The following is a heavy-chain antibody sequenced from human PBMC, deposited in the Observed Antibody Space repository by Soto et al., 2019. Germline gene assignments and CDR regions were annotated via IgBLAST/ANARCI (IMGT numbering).Heavy chain of an antibody. CDR2: IYYSGST. Sequence: QVQLQESGPGLVKPSQTLSLTCTVSGGSISSGGYYWSWIRQHPGKGLEWIGYIYYSGSTYYNPSFMXRVTISVETSXXQXSPXLSSVTAADTAVYYCARDRDGNWNDGIYYYYGMDVWGQGTTVTVSS. D-gene: IGHD1-1*01. J-gene: IGHJ6*02. CDR1: GGSISSGGYY. V-gene: IGHV4-31*03. CDR3: ARDRDGNWNDGIYYYYGMDV.